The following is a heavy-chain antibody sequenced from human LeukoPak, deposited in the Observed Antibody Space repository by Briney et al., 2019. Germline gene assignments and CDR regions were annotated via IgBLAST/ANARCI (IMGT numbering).Heavy chain of an antibody. V-gene: IGHV3-53*01. J-gene: IGHJ4*02. Sequence: GGSLRLSCAASGFTVSSNYMSWVRQAPGKGLEWVSVIYSGGSTYYADSVKGRFTISRDNSKNTLYLQMNSLRADDTAVYYCAKEWGVDYGLRYWGQGTLVTVSS. CDR3: AKEWGVDYGLRY. CDR2: IYSGGST. CDR1: GFTVSSNY. D-gene: IGHD4-17*01.